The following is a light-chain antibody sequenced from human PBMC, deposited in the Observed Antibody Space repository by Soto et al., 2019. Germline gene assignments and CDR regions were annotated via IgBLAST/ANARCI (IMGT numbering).Light chain of an antibody. V-gene: IGLV2-8*01. CDR1: SSDVGTYDY. J-gene: IGLJ1*01. CDR3: SSYAGRSMYV. Sequence: QSVPTQPPSASGSPGQSVTFSCTGASSDVGTYDYVSWYQQYPGKAPKLLIYGVTRRPSGVPDRFSGSKSGNTAALTVSGLQAEDEAYYYCSSYAGRSMYVFGTGTKVTVL. CDR2: GVT.